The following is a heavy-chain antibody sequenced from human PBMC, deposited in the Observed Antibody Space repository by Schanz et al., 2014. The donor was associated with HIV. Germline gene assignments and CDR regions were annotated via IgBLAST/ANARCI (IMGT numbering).Heavy chain of an antibody. CDR2: MSWNRRRI. CDR3: AKDQGDVSGTPFDY. Sequence: EVQLMESGGGLVQPGRSLRLSCAASGFTLEDYAMHWVRQVPGKGLEWVSGMSWNRRRIGYGDAVKGRFTISRDNANNFVYLEMNGLRVEDTAVYYCAKDQGDVSGTPFDYWGQGTLVTVSS. J-gene: IGHJ4*02. CDR1: GFTLEDYA. D-gene: IGHD1-20*01. V-gene: IGHV3-9*01.